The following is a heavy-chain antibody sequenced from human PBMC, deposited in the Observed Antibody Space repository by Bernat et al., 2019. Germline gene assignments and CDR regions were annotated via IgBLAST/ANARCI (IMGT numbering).Heavy chain of an antibody. D-gene: IGHD1-1*01. Sequence: LQLQESGPGLVKPSETLSLTCTVSGGSISSSSYYWGWIRQPPGKGLEWVGRTRNKANGYTTQYAASVKGRFTISRDDSKNSVSLQMNSLKSEDTALYYCVRVTAGSTAFDYWGQGALVTVSS. J-gene: IGHJ4*02. CDR2: TRNKANGYTT. V-gene: IGHV3-72*01. CDR3: VRVTAGSTAFDY. CDR1: GGSISSSSYY.